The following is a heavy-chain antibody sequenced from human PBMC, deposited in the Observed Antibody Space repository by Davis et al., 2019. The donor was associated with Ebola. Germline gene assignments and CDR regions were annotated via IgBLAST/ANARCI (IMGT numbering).Heavy chain of an antibody. Sequence: PSETLSLTCAASGFIFSSYPMSWVRQAPGKGLEWVSGISGGGSSTFYADSVKGRFTISRDNSKNTLYLQMNSLRVEDMAVYYCAKSPPLVVVAATLFDYWGQGTLVTVSS. V-gene: IGHV3-23*01. CDR2: ISGGGSST. D-gene: IGHD2-15*01. CDR3: AKSPPLVVVAATLFDY. J-gene: IGHJ4*02. CDR1: GFIFSSYP.